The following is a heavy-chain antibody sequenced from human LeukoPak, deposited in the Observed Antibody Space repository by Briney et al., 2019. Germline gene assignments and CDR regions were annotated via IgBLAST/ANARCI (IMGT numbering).Heavy chain of an antibody. CDR1: GFTFSSYG. CDR3: ARGLYWVDY. J-gene: IGHJ4*02. D-gene: IGHD2-8*02. CDR2: IWYGGSNK. Sequence: GGSLRLSCAASGFTFSSYGMHWVRQAPGKGLEWVAVIWYGGSNKYYADSVKGRFTISGDNSKNTVYLQMNSLRAEDTAVFYCARGLYWVDYWGQGTLVTVSS. V-gene: IGHV3-33*08.